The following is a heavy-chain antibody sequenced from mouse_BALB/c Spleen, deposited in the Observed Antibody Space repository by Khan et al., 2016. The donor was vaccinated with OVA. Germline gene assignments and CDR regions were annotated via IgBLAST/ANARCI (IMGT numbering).Heavy chain of an antibody. D-gene: IGHD1-2*01. V-gene: IGHV3-2*02. Sequence: EVQLQESGPGLVKPSQSLSLTCTVTGYSITSGYVWNWIRQLPGNKLEWMGYITYSGSTNYNPSLKSRISITRDTSTNQSFLHLNSVNTEVTATYYCARTARINYWGQGTTLTVSA. CDR3: ARTARINY. CDR2: ITYSGST. CDR1: GYSITSGYV. J-gene: IGHJ2*01.